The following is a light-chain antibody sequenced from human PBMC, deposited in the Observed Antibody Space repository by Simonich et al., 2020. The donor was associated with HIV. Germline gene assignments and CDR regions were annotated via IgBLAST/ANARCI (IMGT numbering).Light chain of an antibody. CDR1: QSVSSN. J-gene: IGKJ4*01. V-gene: IGKV3-15*01. CDR3: QQYNYWPLFLT. CDR2: GAS. Sequence: EIVMTQSPATLSVSPGARATLSRRASQSVSSNLAWYQQKPGQSPMLLIYGASARATGIPARFSGSGSGTEFTLTISSLQSEDFAVYYCQQYNYWPLFLTFGGGTKVEIK.